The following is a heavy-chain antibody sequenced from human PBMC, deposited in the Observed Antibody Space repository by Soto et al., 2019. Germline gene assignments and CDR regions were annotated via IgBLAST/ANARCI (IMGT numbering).Heavy chain of an antibody. J-gene: IGHJ4*02. CDR2: IYYRGSN. CDR3: ARAPLN. CDR1: GGSISSGGYY. V-gene: IGHV4-31*03. Sequence: LQESGPGLVKPSQTLSLTCTVSGGSISSGGYYWNWNRQQPGKGLEWIGYIYYRGSNYYNQSLTSRVTRSVVTSKNQFTLHLSSVTAADTAVYYCARAPLNWGQGTLVTVSS.